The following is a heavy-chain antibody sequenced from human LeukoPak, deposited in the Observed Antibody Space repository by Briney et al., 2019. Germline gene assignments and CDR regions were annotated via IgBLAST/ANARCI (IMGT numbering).Heavy chain of an antibody. CDR3: ARDLHRNMDV. Sequence: SQTLSLTCTVSGGSISRGSYHWNCIRQPPGKGLEWIGYIYYSGSTNYNPSLKSRVTISVDTSKHQFSLKLSSVTAADTAVYYCARDLHRNMDVWGKGTTVTVSS. J-gene: IGHJ6*03. V-gene: IGHV4-61*01. CDR2: IYYSGST. D-gene: IGHD4-11*01. CDR1: GGSISRGSYH.